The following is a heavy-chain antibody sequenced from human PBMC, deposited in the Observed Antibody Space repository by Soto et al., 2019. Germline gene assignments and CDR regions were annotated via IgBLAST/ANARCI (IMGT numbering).Heavy chain of an antibody. CDR1: DGSVSSGSYY. Sequence: SETLSLTCSVSDGSVSSGSYYWSLVRQPPGKGLEWIGYLYSSGTTNYNPSLKSRVTISVDTSKNKFSLKLTSVTPADTAVYYCARDSYPWFDSWGQGTLVTVSS. D-gene: IGHD1-26*01. V-gene: IGHV4-61*01. J-gene: IGHJ5*01. CDR3: ARDSYPWFDS. CDR2: LYSSGTT.